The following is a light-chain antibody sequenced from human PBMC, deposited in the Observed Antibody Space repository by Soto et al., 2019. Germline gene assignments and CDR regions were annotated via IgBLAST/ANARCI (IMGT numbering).Light chain of an antibody. V-gene: IGKV3D-20*02. CDR3: QQRRDWIT. J-gene: IGKJ5*01. Sequence: IVLTQSPGTLSLSPGERATLSCRASESVSGSDLTWYQQRLGQAPRLLMYGTSGRATGIPDRFSVSGSGTDFTLTISSLEPEDFAVYYCQQRRDWITFGQGTRLEIK. CDR2: GTS. CDR1: ESVSGSD.